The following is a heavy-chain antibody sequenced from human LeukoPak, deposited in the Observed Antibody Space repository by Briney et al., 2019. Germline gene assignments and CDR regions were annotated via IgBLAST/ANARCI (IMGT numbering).Heavy chain of an antibody. V-gene: IGHV4-34*01. CDR1: GGPFSGYF. CDR2: IHNSGTT. Sequence: SETLSLTCAVFGGPFSGYFWSWIRQSSGKGLEWIGEIHNSGTTNYNPSLNSRVTISEDTSKNQFYLNLSSVTAADTAVYYCARRYYYNLGSFPFDFWGQGTLVTVSS. D-gene: IGHD3-10*01. CDR3: ARRYYYNLGSFPFDF. J-gene: IGHJ4*02.